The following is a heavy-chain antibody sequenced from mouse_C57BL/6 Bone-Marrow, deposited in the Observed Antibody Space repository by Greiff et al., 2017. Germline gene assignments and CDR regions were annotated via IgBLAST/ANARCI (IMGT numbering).Heavy chain of an antibody. V-gene: IGHV7-3*01. Sequence: EVMLVESGGGLVQPGGSLSLSCAASGFTFTDYYMSWVRQPPGKALEWLGFIRNKANGYTTEYSASVKGRFTISRDNSQSILYLQMNALRAEDSATYYCARYGHPHYGSSFNWYVDVWGTGTTVTVSA. CDR3: ARYGHPHYGSSFNWYVDV. D-gene: IGHD1-1*01. J-gene: IGHJ1*03. CDR2: IRNKANGYTT. CDR1: GFTFTDYY.